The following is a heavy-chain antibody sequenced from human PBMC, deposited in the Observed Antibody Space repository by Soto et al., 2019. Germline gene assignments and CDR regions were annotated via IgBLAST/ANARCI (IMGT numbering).Heavy chain of an antibody. CDR2: MNPNSGNT. J-gene: IGHJ6*02. CDR3: ARRGGHYDFWSGYRGYYYYGMDV. V-gene: IGHV1-8*01. D-gene: IGHD3-3*01. Sequence: ASVKVSCKASGYTFTSYDINWVRQATGQGLEWMGWMNPNSGNTGYAQKLQGRVTMTRNTSISTAYMELSSLRSEDTAVYYCARRGGHYDFWSGYRGYYYYGMDVWGQGTTVTVSS. CDR1: GYTFTSYD.